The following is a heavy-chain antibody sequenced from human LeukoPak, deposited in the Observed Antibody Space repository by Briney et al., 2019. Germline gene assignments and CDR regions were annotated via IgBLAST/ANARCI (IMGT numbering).Heavy chain of an antibody. V-gene: IGHV3-30*04. CDR1: GFTFSNYA. D-gene: IGHD3-3*01. Sequence: GGSLRLSCAASGFTFSNYAMHWVRQAPGKGLEWVAVIAHDGRSKYYADSVKGRYTISRDNSKNTLYLQMNSLRAEDTALYYCASPDNPFGYNYYGRDVWGQGPTVTVSS. J-gene: IGHJ6*02. CDR3: ASPDNPFGYNYYGRDV. CDR2: IAHDGRSK.